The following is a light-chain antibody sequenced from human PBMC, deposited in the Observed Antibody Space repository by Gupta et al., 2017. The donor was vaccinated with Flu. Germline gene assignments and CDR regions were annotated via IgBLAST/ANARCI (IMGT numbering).Light chain of an antibody. CDR1: QSVSSSY. CDR3: QQDGSSPLT. V-gene: IGKV3-20*01. CDR2: GAS. J-gene: IGKJ4*01. Sequence: EIVLTQSPGTLSLSPGERATLSCRASQSVSSSYLAWYQQKPGQAPRLLIYGASSRATGIPDRFRGSGSGTDFTLTISRLEPEDFAVYYCQQDGSSPLTFGRGTKVDIK.